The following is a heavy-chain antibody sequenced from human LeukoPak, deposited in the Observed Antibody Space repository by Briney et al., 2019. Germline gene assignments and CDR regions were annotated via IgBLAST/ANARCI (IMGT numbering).Heavy chain of an antibody. CDR2: IYYNGNT. J-gene: IGHJ4*02. Sequence: PSETLSLTCTVSGGSISSYYWTWIRQPPGKRLEWVGYIYYNGNTNYNGNTNYNPSLRSRVTMSLDSSKNQFSLKLSSVTAADTAVYYCARDIRGSGYHLFDSGAREPWSPSPQ. CDR1: GGSISSYY. V-gene: IGHV4-59*01. D-gene: IGHD3-22*01. CDR3: ARDIRGSGYHLFDS.